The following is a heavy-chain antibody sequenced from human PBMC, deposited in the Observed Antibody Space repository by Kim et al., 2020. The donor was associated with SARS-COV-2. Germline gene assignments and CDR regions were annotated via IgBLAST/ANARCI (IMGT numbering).Heavy chain of an antibody. Sequence: QKFQGRVTITADESTSTAYMELSSLRSEDTAVYYCARRYYDSSGYYHIDYWGQGTLVTVSS. CDR3: ARRYYDSSGYYHIDY. V-gene: IGHV1-69*01. D-gene: IGHD3-22*01. J-gene: IGHJ4*02.